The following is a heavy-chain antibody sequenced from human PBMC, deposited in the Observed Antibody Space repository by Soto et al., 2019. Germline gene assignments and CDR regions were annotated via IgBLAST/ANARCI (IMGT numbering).Heavy chain of an antibody. J-gene: IGHJ4*02. D-gene: IGHD5-12*01. V-gene: IGHV1-69*13. CDR3: ARDMSDGYNYFDY. CDR2: IIPIFGTA. CDR1: GGTFSSYA. Sequence: SVKVSCKASGGTFSSYAISWVRQAPGQGLEWMGGIIPIFGTANYAQKFQGRVTITADESTSTAYMELSSLRSEDTAVYYCARDMSDGYNYFDYWGQGTLVTVSS.